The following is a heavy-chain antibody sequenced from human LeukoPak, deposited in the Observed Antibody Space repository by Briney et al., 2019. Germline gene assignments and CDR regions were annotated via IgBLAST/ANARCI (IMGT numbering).Heavy chain of an antibody. J-gene: IGHJ4*02. CDR1: GGSFSGYY. V-gene: IGHV4-34*01. CDR2: INHSGST. Sequence: SETLSLTCAVYGGSFSGYYWSWIRQPPGKGLEWIGEINHSGSTNYNPSLKSRVTISVDTSKNQFSLKLSSVTAADTAVYYCARLGYGLDFDYWGQGTLVTVSS. D-gene: IGHD4-17*01. CDR3: ARLGYGLDFDY.